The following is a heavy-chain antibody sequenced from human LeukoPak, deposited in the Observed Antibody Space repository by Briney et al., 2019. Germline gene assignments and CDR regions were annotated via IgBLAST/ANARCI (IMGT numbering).Heavy chain of an antibody. D-gene: IGHD6-19*01. Sequence: GGSLRLSCAVSGFSVSRFGMSWVRQTPGKGLEWISAISLNGETTWYADSVKGRFIISKDNSKNTLYLQLTSLRAEDTAVYYCAQGFSSGWYPYWDQGSLVSVSS. CDR3: AQGFSSGWYPY. V-gene: IGHV3-23*01. J-gene: IGHJ4*02. CDR1: GFSVSRFG. CDR2: ISLNGETT.